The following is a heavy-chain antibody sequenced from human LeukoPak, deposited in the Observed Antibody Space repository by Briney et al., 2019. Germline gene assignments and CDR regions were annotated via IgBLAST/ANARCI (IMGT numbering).Heavy chain of an antibody. CDR1: GFTFSSYG. V-gene: IGHV3-30*02. CDR2: IRYDGSNK. CDR3: AREYYDILTGYYSYYMDV. Sequence: GGSLRLSCAASGFTFSSYGMHWVRQAPGKGLEWVAFIRYDGSNKYYADSVKGRFTISRDNSKNTLYLQMNSLRAEDTAVYYCAREYYDILTGYYSYYMDVWGKGTTVTISS. D-gene: IGHD3-9*01. J-gene: IGHJ6*03.